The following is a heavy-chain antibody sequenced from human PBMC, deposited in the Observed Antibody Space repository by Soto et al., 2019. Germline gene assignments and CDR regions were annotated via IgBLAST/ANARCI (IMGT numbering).Heavy chain of an antibody. Sequence: SETLSLTCTVSGGSISSYYWSWIRQPPGKGLEWIGYIYYSGSTNYNPSLKSRVTISVDTSKNQFSLKLSSVTAADTAVYYCARERRGYDPFDYWGQGTLVTVSS. CDR2: IYYSGST. CDR1: GGSISSYY. CDR3: ARERRGYDPFDY. J-gene: IGHJ4*02. V-gene: IGHV4-59*01. D-gene: IGHD5-12*01.